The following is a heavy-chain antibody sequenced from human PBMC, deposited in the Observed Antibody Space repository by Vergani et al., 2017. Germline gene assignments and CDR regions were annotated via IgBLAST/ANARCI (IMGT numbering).Heavy chain of an antibody. CDR1: GFTFSSYA. CDR2: ISYDGSNK. CDR3: ARGCSGGSCYSGVLYYFDY. V-gene: IGHV3-30-3*01. J-gene: IGHJ4*02. D-gene: IGHD2-15*01. Sequence: VQLVESGGGLVQPGGSLKLSCAASGFTFSSYAMHWVRQAPGKGLEWVAVISYDGSNKYYADSVKGRFTISRDNSKNTLYLQMNSLRAEDTAVYYCARGCSGGSCYSGVLYYFDYWGQGTLVTVSS.